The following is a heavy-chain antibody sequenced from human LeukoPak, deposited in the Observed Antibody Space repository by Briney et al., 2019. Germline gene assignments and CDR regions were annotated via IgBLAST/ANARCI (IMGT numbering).Heavy chain of an antibody. CDR3: VIFFKQMTAYDILTGYQKRFDY. V-gene: IGHV1-8*01. J-gene: IGHJ4*02. CDR2: MNPNSGNT. CDR1: GYTFTSYD. Sequence: GASVKVSCKASGYTFTSYDINWVRQATGQGLELMGWMNPNSGNTGYAQKFQGRVTMTRNTSISTAYMELSSLRSEDTAVYYCVIFFKQMTAYDILTGYQKRFDYWGQGTLVTVSS. D-gene: IGHD3-9*01.